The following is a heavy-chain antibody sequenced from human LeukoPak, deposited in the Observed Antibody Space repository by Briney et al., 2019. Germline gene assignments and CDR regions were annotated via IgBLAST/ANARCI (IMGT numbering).Heavy chain of an antibody. CDR2: IWHDGSNK. CDR3: ASPGEI. CDR1: GFTFSTYA. D-gene: IGHD3-10*01. J-gene: IGHJ4*02. Sequence: GRSLRLSCAASGFTFSTYAMHWVRQAPGKGLEWVAVIWHDGSNKYYADSVKGRFTISRDNSKNTLYLQMDSLRSEDTAVYYCASPGEIWGQGTLVTVSS. V-gene: IGHV3-33*01.